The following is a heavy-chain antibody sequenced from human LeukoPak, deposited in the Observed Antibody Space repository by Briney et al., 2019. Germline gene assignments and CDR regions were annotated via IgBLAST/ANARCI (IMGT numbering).Heavy chain of an antibody. Sequence: GASVKVSCKASGYTFTGYYMHWVRQAPGQGLEWMGWINPNSGGTNYAQKFQGRVTMTRDTSISTAYMELSRLRSDDTAVYYCARAPLTVTTMGPVTYYYYYMDVWGKGTTVTVSS. V-gene: IGHV1-2*02. D-gene: IGHD4-11*01. CDR1: GYTFTGYY. CDR2: INPNSGGT. CDR3: ARAPLTVTTMGPVTYYYYYMDV. J-gene: IGHJ6*03.